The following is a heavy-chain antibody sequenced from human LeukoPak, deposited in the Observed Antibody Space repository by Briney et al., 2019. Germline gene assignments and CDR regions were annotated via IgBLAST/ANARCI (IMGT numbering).Heavy chain of an antibody. CDR3: ARGGLVSDY. D-gene: IGHD6-19*01. CDR1: GFIFSSYG. CDR2: IWNDGSNQ. V-gene: IGHV3-33*01. J-gene: IGHJ4*02. Sequence: GGSLRLSCEASGFIFSSYGMYWVRQAPGKGLEWVAVIWNDGSNQYYADSVKGRFTISRDNSKNTLYLQMNSLRAEDTAVYYCARGGLVSDYWGQGTLVTVSS.